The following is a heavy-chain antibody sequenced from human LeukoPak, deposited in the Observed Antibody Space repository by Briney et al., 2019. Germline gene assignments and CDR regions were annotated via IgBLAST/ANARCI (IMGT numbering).Heavy chain of an antibody. CDR2: ISSESTNI. V-gene: IGHV3-21*01. J-gene: IGHJ6*04. CDR1: GFTFNIFG. D-gene: IGHD2-21*02. CDR3: SRDGSGSGDC. Sequence: GGSLRLSCAASGFTFNIFGMNWVRQAPGKGLEWVSSISSESTNIYYADSVKGRFTIFRDNAKNSLFLEMNSLRPEDTAVYYCSRDGSGSGDCWGKGTTVTVSS.